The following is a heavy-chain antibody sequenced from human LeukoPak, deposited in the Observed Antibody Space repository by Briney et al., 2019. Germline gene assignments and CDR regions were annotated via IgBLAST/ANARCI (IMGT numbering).Heavy chain of an antibody. CDR1: GYTFTSYY. V-gene: IGHV1-46*01. Sequence: ASVTVSCKASGYTFTSYYIHWVRQAPGQGLEWMGLINPSGGSTSYAQKFQGRVTMTRDMSTSTVYMELSSLRSEDTAVYYCARDHDSADAFDIWGQGTMVTVSS. CDR3: ARDHDSADAFDI. D-gene: IGHD2-21*02. CDR2: INPSGGST. J-gene: IGHJ3*02.